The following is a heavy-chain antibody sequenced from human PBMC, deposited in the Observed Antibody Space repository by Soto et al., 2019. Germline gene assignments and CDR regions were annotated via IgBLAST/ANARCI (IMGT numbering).Heavy chain of an antibody. Sequence: QVHLQETGPGLVKASGTLSLTCAVSSGSISSNNWWSWVRRPPGKGLEWIGEIYHSGTTNYNPSLKSRVTISVDTAKNQLSLNLNSVTAAETAGYYGATGVSYCSTTGCLYWYLDLWGRGTLLSVSS. V-gene: IGHV4-4*02. CDR3: ATGVSYCSTTGCLYWYLDL. D-gene: IGHD2-2*01. CDR2: IYHSGTT. CDR1: SGSISSNNW. J-gene: IGHJ2*01.